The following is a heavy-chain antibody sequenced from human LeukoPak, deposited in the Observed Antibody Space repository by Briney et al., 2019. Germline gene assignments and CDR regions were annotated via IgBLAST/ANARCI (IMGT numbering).Heavy chain of an antibody. CDR2: IHYSGST. CDR1: GGSFSDYY. Sequence: SETLSLTCAVYGGSFSDYYWGWIRQPPGKGLEWIGSIHYSGSTNYNPSLKSRVTISVDTSKNQFSLKLSSLTAADTAVYYCARGYCSGGSCYSYYYYNYMDVRGKGTTVIGTS. V-gene: IGHV4-34*01. CDR3: ARGYCSGGSCYSYYYYNYMDV. J-gene: IGHJ6*03. D-gene: IGHD2-15*01.